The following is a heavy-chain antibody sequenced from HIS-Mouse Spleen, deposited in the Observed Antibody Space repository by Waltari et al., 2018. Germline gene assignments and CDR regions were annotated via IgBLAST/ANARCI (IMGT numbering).Heavy chain of an antibody. CDR1: GGSISSSSYY. CDR2: IYYSGGT. Sequence: QLQLQESGPGLVKPSETLSLTCTVSGGSISSSSYYWGWIRQPPGKGLEGIGSIYYSGGTYYHPSLKSRVTISVDTSKNQFSLKLSSVTAADTAVYYCAREIPYSSSWYDWYFDLWGRGTLVTVSS. D-gene: IGHD6-13*01. V-gene: IGHV4-39*07. J-gene: IGHJ2*01. CDR3: AREIPYSSSWYDWYFDL.